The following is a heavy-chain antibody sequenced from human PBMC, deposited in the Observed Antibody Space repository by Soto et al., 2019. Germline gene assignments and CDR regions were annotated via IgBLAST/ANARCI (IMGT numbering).Heavy chain of an antibody. CDR1: GGSISDGYY. V-gene: IGHV4-31*03. CDR2: ISYSGST. Sequence: LSLTCTVSGGSISDGYYWSWIRQHPGKGLEWIGSISYSGSTSYNPSLKSRLTISVDRSKSQFSLNLSSVTAADTAVYYCARRDRSGYSYWLDTWGQGALVTVSS. CDR3: ARRDRSGYSYWLDT. J-gene: IGHJ5*02. D-gene: IGHD3-22*01.